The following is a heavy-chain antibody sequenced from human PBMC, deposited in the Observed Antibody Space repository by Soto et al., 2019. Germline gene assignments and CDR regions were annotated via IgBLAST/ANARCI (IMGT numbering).Heavy chain of an antibody. Sequence: SVKVSCKASGGTFSSYAISWVRQAPGQGLEWMGGIIPIFGTENYAQKFQGRVTITADESTSTAYMELSSLRSEDTAVYYCARAPRARNWFDPWGQGTLVTVSS. J-gene: IGHJ5*02. CDR1: GGTFSSYA. CDR2: IIPIFGTE. CDR3: ARAPRARNWFDP. V-gene: IGHV1-69*13.